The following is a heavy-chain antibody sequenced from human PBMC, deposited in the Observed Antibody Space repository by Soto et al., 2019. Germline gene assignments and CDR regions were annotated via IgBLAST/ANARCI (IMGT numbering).Heavy chain of an antibody. CDR1: GFTFSSYA. V-gene: IGHV3-30-3*01. Sequence: GGSLRLSCAASGFTFSSYAMHWVRQAPGKGLEWVAVISYDGSNKYYADSVKGRFTISRDNSKNTLYLQMNSLRAEDTAVYYCARGGNGGIQLWLSYYYYYGMDVWGQGTTLTV. D-gene: IGHD5-18*01. CDR2: ISYDGSNK. CDR3: ARGGNGGIQLWLSYYYYYGMDV. J-gene: IGHJ6*02.